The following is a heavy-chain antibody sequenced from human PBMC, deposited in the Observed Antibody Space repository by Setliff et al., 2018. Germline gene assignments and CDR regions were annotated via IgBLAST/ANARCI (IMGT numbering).Heavy chain of an antibody. Sequence: ASVKVFCKASGFTFKTYSFSWIRQAPGQGLEWVGWISGYNSNTIYAQNFQGRVTMTTDASTNTAYMELRSLGSDDTAVYYCATFRGYTYGYDYWGQGTLVTVSS. J-gene: IGHJ4*02. CDR2: ISGYNSNT. CDR3: ATFRGYTYGYDY. CDR1: GFTFKTYS. V-gene: IGHV1-18*01. D-gene: IGHD5-18*01.